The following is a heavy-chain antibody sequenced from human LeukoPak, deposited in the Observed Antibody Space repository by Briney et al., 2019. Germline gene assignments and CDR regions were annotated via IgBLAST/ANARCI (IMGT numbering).Heavy chain of an antibody. Sequence: GGSLRLSCAASGFTFSSYEMNWVRQAPGKGLEWVSYISSSGSTIYYADSVKGRFTISRDNAKNSLYLQMNSLRAEDTAVYHCARGVAAAATFDYWGQGSLVTVSS. J-gene: IGHJ4*02. V-gene: IGHV3-48*03. CDR3: ARGVAAAATFDY. D-gene: IGHD6-13*01. CDR2: ISSSGSTI. CDR1: GFTFSSYE.